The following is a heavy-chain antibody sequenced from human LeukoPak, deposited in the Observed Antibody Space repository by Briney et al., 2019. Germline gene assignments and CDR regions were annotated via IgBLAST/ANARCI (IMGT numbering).Heavy chain of an antibody. J-gene: IGHJ4*02. Sequence: AETLSLTCAVYGGSFSGYYWSWIRQPPGKGLEWIGEINHSGSTNYNPSLKSRVTISVDTSKNHFSLKLSSVTAADTAVYYCARGGRITIFPFDYWGQGTLVTVSS. V-gene: IGHV4-34*01. CDR1: GGSFSGYY. D-gene: IGHD3-9*01. CDR2: INHSGST. CDR3: ARGGRITIFPFDY.